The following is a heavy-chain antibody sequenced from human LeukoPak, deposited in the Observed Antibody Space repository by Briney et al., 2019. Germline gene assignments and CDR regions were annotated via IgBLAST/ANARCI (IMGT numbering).Heavy chain of an antibody. CDR1: GDSLGRSNTY. V-gene: IGHV4-39*01. J-gene: IGHJ4*02. CDR3: VSVHCSGNFCYGDS. CDR2: ILHSGYT. Sequence: PSETLSLTCTVSGDSLGRSNTYRGWIRRTPGKGLEWLGTILHSGYTYNSPSLKSRVTMSVDSSKNQFSLSLSSVTAADTAVYFCVSVHCSGNFCYGDSWGRGTLVIVSS. D-gene: IGHD2-15*01.